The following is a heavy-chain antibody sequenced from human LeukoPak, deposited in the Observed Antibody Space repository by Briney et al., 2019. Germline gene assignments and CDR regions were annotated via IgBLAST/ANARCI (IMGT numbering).Heavy chain of an antibody. CDR2: IYSGGST. V-gene: IGHV4-39*01. CDR3: ARGGPGYSSTYNWFDP. J-gene: IGHJ5*02. Sequence: SETLSLTCTVSGDSISSSSYYWGWIRQPPGKGLEWISSIYSGGSTYYNPSLKSRVTISVDTSKNQFSLKLSSVTAADTAVYYCARGGPGYSSTYNWFDPWGQGTLVTVSS. D-gene: IGHD6-13*01. CDR1: GDSISSSSYY.